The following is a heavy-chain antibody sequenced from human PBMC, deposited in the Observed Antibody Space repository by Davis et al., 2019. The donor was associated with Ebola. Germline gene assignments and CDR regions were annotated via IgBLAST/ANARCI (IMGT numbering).Heavy chain of an antibody. CDR3: AKGDRTTLYYDTGHDY. CDR2: IRSKANSYAT. CDR1: GFTFSGSA. D-gene: IGHD3-22*01. Sequence: GGSLRLSCAASGFTFSGSAMHWVRQASGKGLEWVGRIRSKANSYATAYAASVKGRFTISRDDSKNTAYLQMNSLKTEDTAVYYCAKGDRTTLYYDTGHDYWGQGTLVTVSS. J-gene: IGHJ4*02. V-gene: IGHV3-73*01.